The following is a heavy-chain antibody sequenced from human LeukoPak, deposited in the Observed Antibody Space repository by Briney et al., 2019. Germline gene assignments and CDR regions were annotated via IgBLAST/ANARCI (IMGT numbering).Heavy chain of an antibody. CDR2: MNPNSGNT. D-gene: IGHD3-3*01. J-gene: IGHJ6*02. V-gene: IGHV1-8*01. CDR1: GYTFTSYD. Sequence: ASVKVSCKASGYTFTSYDINWVRQATGQGLEWMGWMNPNSGNTGYAQKFQGRVTMTRNTSISTAYMELSSLRSEDTAVYYCARVYYDFWSGYYPGYYYYYGMDVWAKGPRSPSP. CDR3: ARVYYDFWSGYYPGYYYYYGMDV.